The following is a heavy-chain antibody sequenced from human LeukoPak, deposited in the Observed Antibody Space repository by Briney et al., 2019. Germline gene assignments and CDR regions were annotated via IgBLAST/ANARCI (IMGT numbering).Heavy chain of an antibody. CDR2: ISSSSSTI. CDR1: GFTFSTYT. V-gene: IGHV3-48*01. Sequence: GGSLGLSCAASGFTFSTYTMNWVRQAPGKGLEWVSYISSSSSTIYYADSVKGRFTISRDNAKNSLYLQMNSLRAEDTAVYYCARGHDYGDYPNWFDPWGQGNLVTVSS. CDR3: ARGHDYGDYPNWFDP. J-gene: IGHJ5*02. D-gene: IGHD4-17*01.